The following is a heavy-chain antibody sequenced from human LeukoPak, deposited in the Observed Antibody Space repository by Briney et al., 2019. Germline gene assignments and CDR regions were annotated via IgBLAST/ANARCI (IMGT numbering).Heavy chain of an antibody. V-gene: IGHV1-69*13. J-gene: IGHJ6*02. D-gene: IGHD2-2*01. CDR2: IIPIFGTA. CDR3: ARGDIVVVPAAGNYYYGMDV. Sequence: ASVTVSCTASGGTFSSHAISWVRQAPGQGPEWMGGIIPIFGTANYAQKFQGRVTITADESTSTAYMELSSLRSEDTAVYYCARGDIVVVPAAGNYYYGMDVWGQGTTVTVSS. CDR1: GGTFSSHA.